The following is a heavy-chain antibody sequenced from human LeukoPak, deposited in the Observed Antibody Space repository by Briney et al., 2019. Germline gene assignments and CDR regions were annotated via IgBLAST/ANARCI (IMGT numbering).Heavy chain of an antibody. J-gene: IGHJ5*02. CDR2: ISGSGGST. V-gene: IGHV3-23*01. CDR1: GFTFSSYA. CDR3: AKDQGPILRYFDWLFEISKFDP. D-gene: IGHD3-9*01. Sequence: PGGSLRLSCAASGFTFSSYAMSWVRQAPGKGLEWVSAISGSGGSTYYADSVKGRFTISRDNSKNTLYLQMNSLRAEDTAVYYCAKDQGPILRYFDWLFEISKFDPWGQGTLVTVSS.